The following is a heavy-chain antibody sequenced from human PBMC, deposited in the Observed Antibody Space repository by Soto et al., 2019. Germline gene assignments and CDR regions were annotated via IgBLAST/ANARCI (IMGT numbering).Heavy chain of an antibody. D-gene: IGHD1-26*01. Sequence: SETLSLTCAVYGGSISGSFSGYYWSWIRQPPGKGLEWIGYIYYSGSTNYNPSLKSRVTISVDTSKNQFSLKLSSVTAADTAVYYCARWDGSRAYYYYGMDVWGQGTTVTV. CDR3: ARWDGSRAYYYYGMDV. J-gene: IGHJ6*02. CDR2: IYYSGST. CDR1: GGSISGSFSGYY. V-gene: IGHV4-61*08.